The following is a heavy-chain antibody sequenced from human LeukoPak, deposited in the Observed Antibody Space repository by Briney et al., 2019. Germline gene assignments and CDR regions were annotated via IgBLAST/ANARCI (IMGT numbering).Heavy chain of an antibody. J-gene: IGHJ4*02. CDR1: GYSISSGYY. D-gene: IGHD3-3*02. V-gene: IGHV4-38-2*02. CDR3: ARLRRSRLAEFDY. Sequence: SETLSLTCTVSGYSISSGYYWGWIRQLPGKGLKWIGSISHSGSTYYNPSLKSRVTISVDTSKNQFSLKLSSLTAADTAVYYCARLRRSRLAEFDYWGQGTLVTVSS. CDR2: ISHSGST.